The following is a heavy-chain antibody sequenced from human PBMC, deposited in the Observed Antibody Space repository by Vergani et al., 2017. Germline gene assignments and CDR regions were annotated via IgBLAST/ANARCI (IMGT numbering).Heavy chain of an antibody. J-gene: IGHJ6*03. CDR3: AKGXTVTTYYYYYYMDV. V-gene: IGHV3-23*01. CDR2: LSGSDSST. D-gene: IGHD4-11*01. CDR1: GFTFSNYA. Sequence: EVQLLESGGGVVQPGGSLRLACAASGFTFSNYAMSWVRQAPGKGLEWVSALSGSDSSTYSADSVKGRFTISRDNSKNTLFLLMNSLRAEDTAVYYCAKGXTVTTYYYYYYMDVWGKGTTVTVSS.